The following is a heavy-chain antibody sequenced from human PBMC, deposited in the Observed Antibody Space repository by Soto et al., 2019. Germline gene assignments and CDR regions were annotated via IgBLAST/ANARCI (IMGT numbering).Heavy chain of an antibody. CDR1: GFTFSSYA. D-gene: IGHD3-22*01. CDR2: ISGSGGST. CDR3: AKATSGGVVVVLYFQH. Sequence: RGSLRLSCAASGFTFSSYAMSWVRQAPGKGLEWVSAISGSGGSTYYADSVKGRFTISRDNSKNTLYLQMNSLRAEDTAVYYCAKATSGGVVVVLYFQHWGQGTLVTVSS. J-gene: IGHJ1*01. V-gene: IGHV3-23*01.